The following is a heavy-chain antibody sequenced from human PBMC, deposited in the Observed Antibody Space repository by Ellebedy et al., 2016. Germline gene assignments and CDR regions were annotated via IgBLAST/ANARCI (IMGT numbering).Heavy chain of an antibody. J-gene: IGHJ4*02. V-gene: IGHV5-51*01. CDR2: IYPGDSDT. CDR1: GYSFTSYW. Sequence: GGSLRLSXKGSGYSFTSYWIGWVRQMPGKGLEWMGIIYPGDSDTRYSPSFQGQVTISADKSISTAYLQWSSLKASDTAMYYCARRAGSSGWYFPDYWGQGTLVTVSS. D-gene: IGHD6-19*01. CDR3: ARRAGSSGWYFPDY.